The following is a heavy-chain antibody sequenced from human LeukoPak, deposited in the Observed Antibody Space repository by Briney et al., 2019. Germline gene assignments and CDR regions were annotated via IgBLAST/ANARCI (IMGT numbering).Heavy chain of an antibody. V-gene: IGHV1-46*01. Sequence: ASVKVSCKASGYTFTSYYMHWVRQAPGQGLEWMGIINPSGGSTSYAQKFQGRVTMTRDTSTSTVYMELSSLRSEDTAVYYCARDDYSNLRLSYYFDYWGQGTLVTVSS. CDR2: INPSGGST. J-gene: IGHJ4*02. D-gene: IGHD4-4*01. CDR1: GYTFTSYY. CDR3: ARDDYSNLRLSYYFDY.